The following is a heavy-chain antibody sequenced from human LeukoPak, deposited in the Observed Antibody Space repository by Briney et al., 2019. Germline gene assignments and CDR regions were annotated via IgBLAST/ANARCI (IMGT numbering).Heavy chain of an antibody. CDR2: IYYSGST. Sequence: PSETLSLTCTVSGGSISRGGYYWSWIRQHPGKGLEWIWYIYYSGSTYYNPSLKSRVTISVDTSKNQFSLKLSSVTAADTAVYYCARAGGRCGGDCYWDFDYWGQGTLVTVSS. J-gene: IGHJ4*02. CDR1: GGSISRGGYY. V-gene: IGHV4-31*03. CDR3: ARAGGRCGGDCYWDFDY. D-gene: IGHD2-21*02.